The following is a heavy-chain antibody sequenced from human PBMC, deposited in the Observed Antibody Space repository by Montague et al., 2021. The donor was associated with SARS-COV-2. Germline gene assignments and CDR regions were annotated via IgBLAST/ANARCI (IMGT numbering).Heavy chain of an antibody. CDR1: EFTFSNYA. D-gene: IGHD6-19*01. J-gene: IGHJ4*02. V-gene: IGHV3-30-3*01. Sequence: SLRLSCAASEFTFSNYAMHWVRQAPGKGLEWVAFISYDGSKKYYADSVKGRSTISRDNSKNTLYLQMNSLRAEDTAVYYCARESVRAVAGVFDYWGQGTLVTVSS. CDR3: ARESVRAVAGVFDY. CDR2: ISYDGSKK.